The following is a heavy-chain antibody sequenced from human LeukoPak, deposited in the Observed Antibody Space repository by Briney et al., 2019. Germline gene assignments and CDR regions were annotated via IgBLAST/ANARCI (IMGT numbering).Heavy chain of an antibody. J-gene: IGHJ4*02. Sequence: ASVKVSCKASGYTFGHYYISWVRQAPGQGLEWMGWISGYNGNTNYAQKFQDRITMTVDKSTTTVYMEVKSLRSDDTAVYYCARTHDFWSARKGDYFDPWGQGTLVIVSS. CDR1: GYTFGHYY. D-gene: IGHD3-3*01. CDR2: ISGYNGNT. V-gene: IGHV1-18*01. CDR3: ARTHDFWSARKGDYFDP.